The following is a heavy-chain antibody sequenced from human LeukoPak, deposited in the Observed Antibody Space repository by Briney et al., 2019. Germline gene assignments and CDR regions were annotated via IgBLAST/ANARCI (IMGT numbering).Heavy chain of an antibody. J-gene: IGHJ4*02. CDR3: AKVIPHFWSGQNAREYYFDY. CDR2: ISGSGGST. CDR1: GFTSSSYA. D-gene: IGHD3-3*02. V-gene: IGHV3-23*01. Sequence: GGSLRLSCAASGFTSSSYAMSWVRQAPGKGLEWVSAISGSGGSTYYADSVKGRFTISRDNSKNTLYLQMNSLRAEDTAVYYCAKVIPHFWSGQNAREYYFDYWGQGTLVTVSS.